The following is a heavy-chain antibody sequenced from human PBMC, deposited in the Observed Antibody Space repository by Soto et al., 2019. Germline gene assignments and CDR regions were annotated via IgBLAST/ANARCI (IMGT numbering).Heavy chain of an antibody. CDR1: GGTFNTYA. Sequence: QVQLVQSGAEMKKPGSSVKVSCQSSGGTFNTYAMNWVRQAPGQGPEWMGDISPMFGAANYAPKFQGRVTITADESTGTSYMQLSSLTSEDTARYFCASEVQFHTPAFVYCGQGTLVTVSS. J-gene: IGHJ4*02. V-gene: IGHV1-69*19. CDR2: ISPMFGAA. CDR3: ASEVQFHTPAFVY.